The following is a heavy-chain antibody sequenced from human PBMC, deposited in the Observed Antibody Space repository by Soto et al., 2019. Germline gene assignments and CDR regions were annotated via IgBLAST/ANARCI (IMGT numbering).Heavy chain of an antibody. Sequence: GPSVKVSCKVSGYTLTELSMHWVRQAPGKGLEWMGGFDPEDGETIYAQKFQGRVTMTEDTSTDTAYMELSSLRSEDTAVYYCATILSQGGYEYYMDVWGKGTTVTVSS. CDR3: ATILSQGGYEYYMDV. V-gene: IGHV1-24*01. CDR2: FDPEDGET. CDR1: GYTLTELS. J-gene: IGHJ6*03. D-gene: IGHD2-15*01.